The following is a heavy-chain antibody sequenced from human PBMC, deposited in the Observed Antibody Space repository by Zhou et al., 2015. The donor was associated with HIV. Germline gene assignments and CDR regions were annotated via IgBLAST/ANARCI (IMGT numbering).Heavy chain of an antibody. Sequence: QVQLVESGGGVVQPGRSLRLSCAASGFTFSSYGMHWVRQAPDKGLEWVAAISNDGSNTYYGDSVKGRFTISRDNSKNRLFLQMNSLRAEDTAVYYCARETSSLGFDIWGQGTMVTVSS. V-gene: IGHV3-30*03. J-gene: IGHJ3*02. D-gene: IGHD6-13*01. CDR3: ARETSSLGFDI. CDR1: GFTFSSYG. CDR2: ISNDGSNT.